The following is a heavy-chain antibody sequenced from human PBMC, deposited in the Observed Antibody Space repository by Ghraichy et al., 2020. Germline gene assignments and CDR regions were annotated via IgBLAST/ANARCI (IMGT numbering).Heavy chain of an antibody. J-gene: IGHJ4*02. V-gene: IGHV1-18*04. CDR1: GYTFTSHG. CDR2: ISAYNGNT. Sequence: ASVKVSCKASGYTFTSHGISWVRQAPGQGLEWMGWISAYNGNTNYAQKLQGRVTMTTDTSTSTAYMELRSLRSDDTAVYYCARDVPGIAAAGTSDYWGQGTLVTVSS. CDR3: ARDVPGIAAAGTSDY. D-gene: IGHD6-13*01.